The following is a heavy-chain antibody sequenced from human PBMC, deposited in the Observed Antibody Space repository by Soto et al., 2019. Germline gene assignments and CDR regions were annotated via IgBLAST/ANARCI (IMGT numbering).Heavy chain of an antibody. Sequence: QLPLQESGPGLVKPSETLSLTCTVSSASISSSSYTWGWIRQPPGKGLEWIGSIYYSGTTYYNPSLNGRVTVSVDTSKNQFSLKVTAVTAADTAVYYCARLHGYCISSSCHGHYAMDVWGQGTTVTVSS. CDR3: ARLHGYCISSSCHGHYAMDV. D-gene: IGHD2-2*01. J-gene: IGHJ6*02. CDR1: SASISSSSYT. V-gene: IGHV4-39*01. CDR2: IYYSGTT.